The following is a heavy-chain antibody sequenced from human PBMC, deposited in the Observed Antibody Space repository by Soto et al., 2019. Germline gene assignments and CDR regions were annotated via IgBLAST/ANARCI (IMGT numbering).Heavy chain of an antibody. J-gene: IGHJ5*02. V-gene: IGHV1-69*13. CDR1: GGTFSSYA. Sequence: SVKVSCKASGGTFSSYAISWVRQAPGQGLEWMGGIIPIFGTANYAQKFQGRVTITADESTSTAYMELSSLRSEDTAVYYCARDNPELRVAGTRLFDPSGQGTLVIVSS. CDR3: ARDNPELRVAGTRLFDP. CDR2: IIPIFGTA. D-gene: IGHD6-19*01.